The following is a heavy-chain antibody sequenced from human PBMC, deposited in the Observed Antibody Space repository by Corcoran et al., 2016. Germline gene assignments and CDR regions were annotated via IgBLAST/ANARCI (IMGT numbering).Heavy chain of an antibody. CDR1: GFSLSNARMG. Sequence: QVTLKESGPVLVKPTETLTLTCTVSGFSLSNARMGVSWIRQPPGKALEWLAHIFSNDEKSYSTSLKSRLTISKDTSKSQVVLTMTNMDPVDTATYDCARMRSYKDFWSGYYQYYFDYWGQGTLVTVSS. D-gene: IGHD3-3*02. J-gene: IGHJ4*02. CDR2: IFSNDEK. CDR3: ARMRSYKDFWSGYYQYYFDY. V-gene: IGHV2-26*01.